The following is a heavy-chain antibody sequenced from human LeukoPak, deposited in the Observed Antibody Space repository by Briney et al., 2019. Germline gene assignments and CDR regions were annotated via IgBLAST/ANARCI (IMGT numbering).Heavy chain of an antibody. Sequence: PGGSLRLSCAASGFTFSSYGMAWVRQAPGKGLEWVSSISGSGGNTYYADSVKGRFTISRDNAKNTLYLQMNSLRAEDTAVYYCASCTYYYDSSGYYPNYGMDVWGQGTTVTVSS. CDR1: GFTFSSYG. D-gene: IGHD3-22*01. CDR3: ASCTYYYDSSGYYPNYGMDV. J-gene: IGHJ6*02. CDR2: ISGSGGNT. V-gene: IGHV3-23*01.